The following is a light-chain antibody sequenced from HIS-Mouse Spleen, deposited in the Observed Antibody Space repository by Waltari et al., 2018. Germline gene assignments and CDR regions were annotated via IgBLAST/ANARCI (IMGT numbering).Light chain of an antibody. J-gene: IGKJ1*01. CDR1: PSLVHSVRNTY. Sequence: DVVMTQSPLSLPVILGQPAPNPCRSRPSLVHSVRNTYLNWFQQRPGQTPRRLILKVSNRDSGVPDRFSGSGSGTDFTLKISRVEAEDVGVYYCMQGTHWPPWTFGQGTKVEIK. CDR3: MQGTHWPPWT. V-gene: IGKV2-30*02. CDR2: KVS.